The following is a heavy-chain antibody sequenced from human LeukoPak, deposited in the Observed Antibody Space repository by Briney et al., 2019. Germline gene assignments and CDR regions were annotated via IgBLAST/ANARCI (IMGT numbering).Heavy chain of an antibody. V-gene: IGHV4-34*01. CDR1: GGSFSGYY. Sequence: PETLSLTCAVYGGSFSGYYWSWIRQPPGKGLEWIGEINHSGSTNYNPSLKSRVTISVDTSKKQFSLKLSSVTAADTAVYYCARGLSAVVYWGQGTLVTVSS. J-gene: IGHJ4*02. D-gene: IGHD3-16*02. CDR2: INHSGST. CDR3: ARGLSAVVY.